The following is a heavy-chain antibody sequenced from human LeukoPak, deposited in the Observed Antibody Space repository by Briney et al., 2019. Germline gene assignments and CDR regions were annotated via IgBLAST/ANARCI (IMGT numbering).Heavy chain of an antibody. D-gene: IGHD1-26*01. CDR1: GGSIINSNW. CDR3: ARAVAATSGRFSLGY. V-gene: IGHV4-4*02. J-gene: IGHJ4*02. Sequence: SGTLSLTCAVSGGSIINSNWWSWVRPSPGKGLEWVGEISHSGNINYNPSLKSRVIISMDKSKNHFSLRLSSITAADTAVYYCARAVAATSGRFSLGYWGQGTLVTVSS. CDR2: ISHSGNI.